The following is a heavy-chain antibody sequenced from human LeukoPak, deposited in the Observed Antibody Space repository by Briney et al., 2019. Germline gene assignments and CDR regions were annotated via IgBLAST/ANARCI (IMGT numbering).Heavy chain of an antibody. J-gene: IGHJ1*01. V-gene: IGHV1-18*01. D-gene: IGHD3-9*01. CDR2: IAPYEGDT. Sequence: SVKVSCKVSGYTFGAYGLSWVRQAPDRGLEWLGWIAPYEGDTQYTPKLQDRIILTADTATTTVYMELRSLRIDDTAVYYCASNFIRTGYFGEYYLHWGQGTQVVVSS. CDR1: GYTFGAYG. CDR3: ASNFIRTGYFGEYYLH.